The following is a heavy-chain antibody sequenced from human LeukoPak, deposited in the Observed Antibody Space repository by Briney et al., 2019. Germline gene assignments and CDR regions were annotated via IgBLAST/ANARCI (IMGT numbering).Heavy chain of an antibody. Sequence: PSETLSLTCTVSGGSLSSYYWSWIRQPPGKGLEWIGYIYYSGSTNYNPSLKSRVTMSLDTSKNQFSLKLSSVTAADTAVYYCARVIMYYYDSSGYPYFDYWGQGTLVTVSS. CDR1: GGSLSSYY. CDR2: IYYSGST. V-gene: IGHV4-59*12. D-gene: IGHD3-22*01. J-gene: IGHJ4*02. CDR3: ARVIMYYYDSSGYPYFDY.